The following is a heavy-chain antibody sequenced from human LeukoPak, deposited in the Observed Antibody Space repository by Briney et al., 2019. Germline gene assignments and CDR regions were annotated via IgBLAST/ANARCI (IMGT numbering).Heavy chain of an antibody. CDR2: IYYSGST. D-gene: IGHD6-19*01. CDR3: ARETSLAGFASGLGFNY. Sequence: SETLSLTCTVSGGSISSYYWSWIRQPPGKGLEWIGYIYYSGSTNYNPSLKSRVTMSIDRSKNQFSLKLTSVTAADTATYYCARETSLAGFASGLGFNYWGQGILVTVSS. CDR1: GGSISSYY. V-gene: IGHV4-59*01. J-gene: IGHJ4*02.